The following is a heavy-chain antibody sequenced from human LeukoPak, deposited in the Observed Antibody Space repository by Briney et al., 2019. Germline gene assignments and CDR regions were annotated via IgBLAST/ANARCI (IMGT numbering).Heavy chain of an antibody. J-gene: IGHJ4*02. CDR2: ISGSGGST. CDR1: GFTFSSYA. V-gene: IGHV3-23*01. D-gene: IGHD3-22*01. CDR3: AKAPASSGYYYTRVDY. Sequence: PGGSLRLSCAASGFTFSSYAMSWVRQAPGKGLEWVSAISGSGGSTYYADSVKGRFTISRDNSKNTLYLQMNSLRAEDTAVYYCAKAPASSGYYYTRVDYWGQGTLVTVSS.